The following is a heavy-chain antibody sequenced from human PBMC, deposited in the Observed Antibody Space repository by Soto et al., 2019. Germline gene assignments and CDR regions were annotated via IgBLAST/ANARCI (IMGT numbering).Heavy chain of an antibody. CDR1: GFTFSSYA. CDR3: ANHGITMVRGVIRDFDY. Sequence: EVQLLESGGGLVQPGGSLRLSCAASGFTFSSYAMSWVRQAPGKGLEWVSAISGSGGSTYYADSVKGRFTISRDNSKNTLYLQMNSLGAEDTAVYYCANHGITMVRGVIRDFDYWGQGTLVTVSS. V-gene: IGHV3-23*01. D-gene: IGHD3-10*01. J-gene: IGHJ4*02. CDR2: ISGSGGST.